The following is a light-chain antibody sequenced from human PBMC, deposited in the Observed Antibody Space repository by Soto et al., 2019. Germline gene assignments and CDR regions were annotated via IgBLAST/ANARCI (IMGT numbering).Light chain of an antibody. Sequence: HSVLTQPPSVSAAPGQRVTISCSGSSSNIGNNFVSWYQQLPGTAPKLLIYDNNKRPSGIPDRFSGSKSGTSATLGITGLQTGDEADYYCGTWDSSLSADVFGTGTKLTVL. CDR1: SSNIGNNF. J-gene: IGLJ1*01. CDR2: DNN. CDR3: GTWDSSLSADV. V-gene: IGLV1-51*01.